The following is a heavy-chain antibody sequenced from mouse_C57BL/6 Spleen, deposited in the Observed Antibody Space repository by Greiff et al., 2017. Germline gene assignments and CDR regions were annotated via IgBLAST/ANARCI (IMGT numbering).Heavy chain of an antibody. CDR2: IYPGDGDT. J-gene: IGHJ2*01. V-gene: IGHV1-82*01. CDR1: GYAFSSSW. CDR3: ARSDYYGSSYYFDY. Sequence: VQLQQSGAELVRPGASVKISCKASGYAFSSSWMNWVKQRPGQGLAWIVRIYPGDGDTNYTGTFKGKATLTADKSSSTAYMQLSSLTSEDSAVYFCARSDYYGSSYYFDYWGQGTTLTVSS. D-gene: IGHD1-1*01.